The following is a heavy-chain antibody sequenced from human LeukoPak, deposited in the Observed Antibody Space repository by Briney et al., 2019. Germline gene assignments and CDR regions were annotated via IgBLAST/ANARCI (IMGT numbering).Heavy chain of an antibody. CDR2: INPNSVDT. V-gene: IGHV1-2*02. Sequence: ASVKLSCTTSGYSFTYMHWVRQAPGQGLEWMAWINPNSVDTDYAQKFQGRVTMTRATSISTAYMELSRLRSDDTAVYYCAPVRGGDYFDYWGQGTQVTVSS. D-gene: IGHD2-2*01. CDR3: APVRGGDYFDY. J-gene: IGHJ4*02. CDR1: GYSFTY.